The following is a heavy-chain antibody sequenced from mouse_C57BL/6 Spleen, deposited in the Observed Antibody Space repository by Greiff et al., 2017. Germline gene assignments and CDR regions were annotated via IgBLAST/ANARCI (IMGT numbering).Heavy chain of an antibody. J-gene: IGHJ1*03. Sequence: EVQLQQSVAELARPGASVKLSCTASGFNIKNTSMHWVKQRPEQGLEWIGKIDPANGNTKYAPKFKGKATITADTSSITAYLQLSSLTSEDISIYYCARGGYYGRSFYWYFDVWGTGTTVTVSS. CDR3: ARGGYYGRSFYWYFDV. CDR1: GFNIKNTS. V-gene: IGHV14-3*01. D-gene: IGHD1-1*01. CDR2: IDPANGNT.